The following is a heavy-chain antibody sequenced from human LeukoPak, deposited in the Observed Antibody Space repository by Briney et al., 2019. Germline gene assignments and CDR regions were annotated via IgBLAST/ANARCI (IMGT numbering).Heavy chain of an antibody. J-gene: IGHJ4*02. Sequence: PGGSLRLSCAASGFTFSDYYMSWIRQAPGKGLEWVSYIGSSGSPIYSADSVKGRFTISRDNTRKSLYLQMNSLRAEDTAIYYCARDSRGDGYGSEGAYWGQGTLVTVSS. CDR3: ARDSRGDGYGSEGAY. D-gene: IGHD5-24*01. V-gene: IGHV3-11*01. CDR1: GFTFSDYY. CDR2: IGSSGSPI.